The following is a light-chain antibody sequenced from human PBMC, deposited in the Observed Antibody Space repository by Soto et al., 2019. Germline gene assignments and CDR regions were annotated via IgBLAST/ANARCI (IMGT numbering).Light chain of an antibody. CDR1: QIVNNNY. Sequence: ETGLTQSPGTLSLSPGDRATLSCRASQIVNNNYLAWYQQIPGQAPRLLIYGTSNKATGIPDRFSGSGSGTDFTLTISRLEPEDFAVYYCQQYGDTRYTFGQGTKLEIK. J-gene: IGKJ2*01. CDR3: QQYGDTRYT. V-gene: IGKV3-20*01. CDR2: GTS.